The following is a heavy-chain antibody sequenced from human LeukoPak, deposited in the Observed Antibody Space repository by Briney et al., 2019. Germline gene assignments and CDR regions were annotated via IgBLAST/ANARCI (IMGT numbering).Heavy chain of an antibody. D-gene: IGHD6-13*01. CDR3: ARAVAAAGTFDY. J-gene: IGHJ4*02. CDR2: INHSGST. Sequence: SETLSLTCAVSGGSFSGYYWSWIRQPPGKGLEWIGEINHSGSTNYNPSLEGRVIISVDTSKSQFSLKLTSVTAADTAVYYCARAVAAAGTFDYWGQGTLVTVSS. CDR1: GGSFSGYY. V-gene: IGHV4-34*01.